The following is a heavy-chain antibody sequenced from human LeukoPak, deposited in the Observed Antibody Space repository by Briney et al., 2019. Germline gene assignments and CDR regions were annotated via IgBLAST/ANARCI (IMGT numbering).Heavy chain of an antibody. Sequence: GESLKISCKGSGYSFTSYWIGWVRQMPGKGLEWMGIIYPGDSDTRYSPSFQGQVTISADKSISTAYLQWSSLKASDTAMYYCARAKITIFGVVTHPSYFDYWGQGTLVTVSS. CDR2: IYPGDSDT. D-gene: IGHD3-3*01. J-gene: IGHJ4*02. CDR3: ARAKITIFGVVTHPSYFDY. CDR1: GYSFTSYW. V-gene: IGHV5-51*01.